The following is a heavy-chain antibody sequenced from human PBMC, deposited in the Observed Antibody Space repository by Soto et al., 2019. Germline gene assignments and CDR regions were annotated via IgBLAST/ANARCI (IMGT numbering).Heavy chain of an antibody. J-gene: IGHJ4*02. Sequence: EVQLVESGGGLIQPGGSLKLSCAASVFTVGNNYMSWVRQAPGKGLEWVSLIYSTGTTKYADSVKGRFTVSRDNAKNTLYIQMNSLRAEDTAVYYCAKDGRGSGSHYNSFAYWGQGTLVTVSS. CDR2: IYSTGTT. V-gene: IGHV3-53*01. D-gene: IGHD3-10*01. CDR3: AKDGRGSGSHYNSFAY. CDR1: VFTVGNNY.